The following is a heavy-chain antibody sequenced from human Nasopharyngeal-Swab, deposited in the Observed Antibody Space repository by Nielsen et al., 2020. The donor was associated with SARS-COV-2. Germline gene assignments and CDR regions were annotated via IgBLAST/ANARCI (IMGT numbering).Heavy chain of an antibody. V-gene: IGHV3-49*04. CDR1: GFTFGDYA. CDR2: IRSEANGGTA. J-gene: IGHJ4*02. Sequence: SLRRSCTTSGFTFGDYAMSWVRQAPGKGLEWVGFIRSEANGGTAEYAVSVEGRFSISRDDSKSIAYLQMNSLKTEDTAVYYCTGYSTIFYWGQGTLVTVSS. CDR3: TGYSTIFY. D-gene: IGHD2-2*01.